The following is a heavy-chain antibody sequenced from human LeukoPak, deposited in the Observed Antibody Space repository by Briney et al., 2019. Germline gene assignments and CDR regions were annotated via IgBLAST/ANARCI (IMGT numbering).Heavy chain of an antibody. CDR1: GYTFTSYG. V-gene: IGHV1-2*02. Sequence: ASVKVSCKASGYTFTSYGISWVRQAPGQGLEWMGWINPNSGGTNYAQKFQGRVTMTRDTSISTAYMELSRLRSDDTAVYYCARDGILWFGELAYFDYWGQGTLVTVSS. D-gene: IGHD3-10*01. CDR3: ARDGILWFGELAYFDY. CDR2: INPNSGGT. J-gene: IGHJ4*02.